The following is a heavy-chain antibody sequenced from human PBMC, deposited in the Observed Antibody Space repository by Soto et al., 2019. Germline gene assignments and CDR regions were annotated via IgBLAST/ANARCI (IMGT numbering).Heavy chain of an antibody. CDR2: IYYSGST. CDR3: AGQSLRITMVRGDPLSLLVGKNYYYYYMDV. CDR1: GGSISSYY. Sequence: SETLSLTCTVSGGSISSYYWSWIRQPPGKGLEWIGYIYYSGSTNYNPSLKSRVTISVDTSKNQFSLKLSSVTAADTAVYYCAGQSLRITMVRGDPLSLLVGKNYYYYYMDVWGKGTTVTVSS. D-gene: IGHD3-10*01. V-gene: IGHV4-59*08. J-gene: IGHJ6*03.